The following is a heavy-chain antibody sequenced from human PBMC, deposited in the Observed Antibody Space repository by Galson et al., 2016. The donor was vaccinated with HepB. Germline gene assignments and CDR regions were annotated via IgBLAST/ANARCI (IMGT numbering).Heavy chain of an antibody. J-gene: IGHJ4*02. D-gene: IGHD3-10*01. CDR3: ARGSYYGSGSYGIYFDY. CDR1: GFTFNNYW. Sequence: SLRLSCAASGFTFNNYWMSWVRQAPGKGLEWVANIKRDGTEKYSLDSVEGRFTVSRDNAKNSLSLQMDSLRAEDTAVYYCARGSYYGSGSYGIYFDYWGQGTLVTVSS. CDR2: IKRDGTEK. V-gene: IGHV3-7*04.